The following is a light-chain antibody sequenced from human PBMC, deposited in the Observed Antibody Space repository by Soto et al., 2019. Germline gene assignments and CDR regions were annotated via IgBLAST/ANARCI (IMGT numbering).Light chain of an antibody. CDR2: DSS. Sequence: IVLTQSPATLSLSPGERATLSCGASQSVSSYLAWYQQKRGLALRLVIYDSSIRATGIPDRFSGSGSGTDFTLTISRLEPEDFAMYFCQQYGNSPQISFGQGTRLEIK. V-gene: IGKV3D-20*01. J-gene: IGKJ5*01. CDR3: QQYGNSPQIS. CDR1: QSVSSY.